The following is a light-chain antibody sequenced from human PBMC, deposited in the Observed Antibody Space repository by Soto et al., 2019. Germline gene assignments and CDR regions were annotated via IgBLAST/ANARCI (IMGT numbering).Light chain of an antibody. CDR3: QQYGSSSGT. J-gene: IGKJ1*01. CDR2: GAS. V-gene: IGKV3-20*01. CDR1: QSVSSSY. Sequence: EIVLTQSPGTLSLSPGERATLSCRSSQSVSSSYLAWYQQKPGQAPRLIIYGASSRATGIPDRFSGSGSGTDFTLTISRLEPEDVAVYYCQQYGSSSGTLGQGTKVDIK.